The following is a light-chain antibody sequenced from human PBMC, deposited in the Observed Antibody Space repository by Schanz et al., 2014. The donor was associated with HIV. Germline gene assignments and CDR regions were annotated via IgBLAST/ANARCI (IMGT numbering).Light chain of an antibody. CDR2: GAS. Sequence: ENVLTQSPVTLSLSLGERATLSCRASQSISTCLAWYLQKPGQPPRLLIYGASSRATGIPDRFSGSGSGPDFTLTISRLEPEDFAVYYCQQYHSSPLTFGGGTKVEIQ. CDR1: QSISTC. J-gene: IGKJ4*01. V-gene: IGKV3-20*01. CDR3: QQYHSSPLT.